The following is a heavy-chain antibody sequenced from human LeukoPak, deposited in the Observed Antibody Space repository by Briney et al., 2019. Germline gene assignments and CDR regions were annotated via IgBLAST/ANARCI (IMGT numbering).Heavy chain of an antibody. CDR3: ASGGGLSGYLY. D-gene: IGHD5-12*01. CDR1: GVTITTYA. Sequence: RGSLRLSCAVSGVTITTYAMNWVRQAPGKGLEWISYISGSGTTLYYADSVKGRFTISRDTAKNSLYLQMNALRVEDTAVYYCASGGGLSGYLYWGQGTLVTVSS. CDR2: ISGSGTTL. J-gene: IGHJ4*02. V-gene: IGHV3-48*03.